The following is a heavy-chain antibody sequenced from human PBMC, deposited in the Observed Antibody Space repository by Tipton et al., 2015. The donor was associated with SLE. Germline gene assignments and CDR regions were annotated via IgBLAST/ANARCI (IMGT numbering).Heavy chain of an antibody. J-gene: IGHJ4*02. D-gene: IGHD3-10*01. CDR3: ARGPLVAYYYGSGSYYNPPHYFDY. V-gene: IGHV4-34*01. Sequence: TLSLTCAVYGGSFSGYQWSWIRQPPGKGLEWIGEINHSGSTSYNPSLRSRVTISVDTSKNQFSLKLSSVTAADTAVYYCARGPLVAYYYGSGSYYNPPHYFDYWGQGTLVTVSS. CDR1: GGSFSGYQ. CDR2: INHSGST.